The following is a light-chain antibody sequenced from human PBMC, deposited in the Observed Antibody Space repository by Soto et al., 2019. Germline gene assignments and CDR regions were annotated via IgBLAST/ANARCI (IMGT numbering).Light chain of an antibody. CDR2: DAS. CDR3: QQRSNWPPT. Sequence: EIVLTQSPATLSLSPGDIATLSCRAIQIVSSYLAWYQQKPGKAPRLLIYDASNRDTGIPARFSGSGSGTEFTLTISSLEPEDFAVYYCQQRSNWPPTFGQGTKVEIK. J-gene: IGKJ1*01. CDR1: QIVSSY. V-gene: IGKV3-11*01.